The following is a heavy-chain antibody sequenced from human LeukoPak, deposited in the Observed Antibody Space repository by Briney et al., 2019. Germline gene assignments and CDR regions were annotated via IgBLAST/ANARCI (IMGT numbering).Heavy chain of an antibody. CDR3: ARGADSSGYYSIFYFDY. J-gene: IGHJ4*02. CDR2: IYYSGST. Sequence: SETLSLTCSVSGGSISDQYWSWIRQPPGKGLEWIGYIYYSGSTNYNPSLKSRVTISVDTSKNQFSLKLSSVTAADTAVYYCARGADSSGYYSIFYFDYWGQGTLVTVSS. V-gene: IGHV4-59*11. D-gene: IGHD3-22*01. CDR1: GGSISDQY.